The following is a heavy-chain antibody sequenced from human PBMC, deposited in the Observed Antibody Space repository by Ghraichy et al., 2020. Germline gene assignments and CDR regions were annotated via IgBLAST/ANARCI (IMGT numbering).Heavy chain of an antibody. J-gene: IGHJ4*02. Sequence: SETLSLTCAVSGGSISSDNWWSWLRQPPGKGLEWIGEIHRSGSTNYNPSLKSRVTISVDKSKNQFSLRLSSVTAADTAVYYCAERNYYDSTGYFLYWGQGTLVTVSS. CDR1: GGSISSDNW. V-gene: IGHV4-4*02. CDR3: AERNYYDSTGYFLY. D-gene: IGHD3-22*01. CDR2: IHRSGST.